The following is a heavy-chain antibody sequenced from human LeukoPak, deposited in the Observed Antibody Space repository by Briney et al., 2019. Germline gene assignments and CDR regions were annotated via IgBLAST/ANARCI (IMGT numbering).Heavy chain of an antibody. CDR3: ARVVGAKGGDAFDI. CDR1: GGSFSGYY. Sequence: SETLSLTCAGYGGSFSGYYWSWIRQPPGKGLGWIGYIYYSGSTNYNPSLKSRVTISVDTSKNQFSLKLSSVTAADTAVYYCARVVGAKGGDAFDIWGQGTMVTVSS. CDR2: IYYSGST. V-gene: IGHV4-59*01. D-gene: IGHD1-26*01. J-gene: IGHJ3*02.